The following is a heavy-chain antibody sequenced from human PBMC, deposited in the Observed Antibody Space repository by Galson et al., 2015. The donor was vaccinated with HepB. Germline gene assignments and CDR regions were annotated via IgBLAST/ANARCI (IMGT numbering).Heavy chain of an antibody. CDR3: ARGYYGSQSYGMDV. D-gene: IGHD3-10*01. CDR2: IWYDGSYK. Sequence: SLRLSCAASGFTFSSYGMHWVRQAPGKGLESVAVIWYDGSYKYYADSVKGRFTISRDNSKDTLYLQMNSLRAEDTAVHYCARGYYGSQSYGMDVWGQGTTVTVSS. CDR1: GFTFSSYG. V-gene: IGHV3-33*01. J-gene: IGHJ6*02.